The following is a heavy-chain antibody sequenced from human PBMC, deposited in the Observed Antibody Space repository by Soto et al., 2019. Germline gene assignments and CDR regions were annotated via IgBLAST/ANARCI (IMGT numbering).Heavy chain of an antibody. D-gene: IGHD1-26*01. Sequence: PSGTLSLTCSSPSLSIPFYYWSSLRHSPGKGLEWIGYIYYSGATNYNPSLKSRVLMSIDTSKNQFSLNLSSVTAADTAVYYCAGASFRGLNSGSYLAYWGQG. V-gene: IGHV4-59*01. CDR2: IYYSGAT. J-gene: IGHJ4*02. CDR1: SLSIPFYY. CDR3: AGASFRGLNSGSYLAY.